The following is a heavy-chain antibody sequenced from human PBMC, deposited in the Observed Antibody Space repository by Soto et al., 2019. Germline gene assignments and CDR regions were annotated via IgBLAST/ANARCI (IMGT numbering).Heavy chain of an antibody. Sequence: QVQLQESGPGLVKPSQTLSLTCTVSGGSISSGGYYWSWIRQHPGKGLEWIGYIYYSGSTHYNPSLQPRVTTSVDTSKNHFPLKLSSVTAADTAVYYCARDLGSSGYYSLFDYWGQGTLVTVSS. V-gene: IGHV4-31*03. J-gene: IGHJ4*02. CDR3: ARDLGSSGYYSLFDY. D-gene: IGHD3-22*01. CDR1: GGSISSGGYY. CDR2: IYYSGST.